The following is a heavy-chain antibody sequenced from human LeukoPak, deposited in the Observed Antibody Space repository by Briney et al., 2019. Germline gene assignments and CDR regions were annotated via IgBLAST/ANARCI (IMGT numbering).Heavy chain of an antibody. CDR3: ARRTIFGVVYPKSWFDP. CDR2: INHSGST. D-gene: IGHD3-3*01. Sequence: SKTLSLTCTVSGGSISSYYWSWIRQPPGKGLEWIGEINHSGSTNYNPSLKSRVTISVDTSKNQFSLKLSSVTGADTAVYYCARRTIFGVVYPKSWFDPWGQGTLVTVSS. J-gene: IGHJ5*02. V-gene: IGHV4-34*01. CDR1: GGSISSYY.